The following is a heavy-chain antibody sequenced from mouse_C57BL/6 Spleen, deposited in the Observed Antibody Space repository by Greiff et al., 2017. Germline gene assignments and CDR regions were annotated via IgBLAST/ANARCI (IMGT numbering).Heavy chain of an antibody. J-gene: IGHJ2*01. Sequence: DVKLQESGPGLVKPSQSLSLTCSVTGYSITSGYYWNWIRQFPGNKLEWMGYISYDGSNNYNPSLKNRISITRDTSKNQFFLKLNSVTTEDTATYYCARLYDGYPDYWGQGTTLTVSS. CDR1: GYSITSGYY. D-gene: IGHD2-3*01. CDR3: ARLYDGYPDY. CDR2: ISYDGSN. V-gene: IGHV3-6*01.